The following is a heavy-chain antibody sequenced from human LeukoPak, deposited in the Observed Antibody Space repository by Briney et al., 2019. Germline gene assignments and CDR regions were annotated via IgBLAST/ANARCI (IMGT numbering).Heavy chain of an antibody. Sequence: ASVKVSCKASGYTFTGYYMHWVRQAPGQGLEWMGWINPNSGGTNYAQKFQGRVTMTRDTSISTAYMELSRLRSDDTAVYYCASEYCSSTSCYSNYFDYWGQGTLVTVSS. J-gene: IGHJ4*02. CDR2: INPNSGGT. V-gene: IGHV1-2*02. D-gene: IGHD2-2*01. CDR3: ASEYCSSTSCYSNYFDY. CDR1: GYTFTGYY.